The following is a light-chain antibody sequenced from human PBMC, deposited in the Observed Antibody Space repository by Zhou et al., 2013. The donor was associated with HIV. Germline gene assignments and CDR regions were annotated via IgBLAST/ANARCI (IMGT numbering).Light chain of an antibody. CDR2: KAT. CDR1: QNINGW. CDR3: QQYKTEPWT. J-gene: IGKJ1*01. Sequence: DIQMTQSPSTLSAAVGDRVTITCRASQNINGWLAWHQQKPGRAPKVLIYKATSLADGAPSRFSGSGWGTEFTLTISSLQPDDVATYYCQQYKTEPWTYGLGT. V-gene: IGKV1-5*03.